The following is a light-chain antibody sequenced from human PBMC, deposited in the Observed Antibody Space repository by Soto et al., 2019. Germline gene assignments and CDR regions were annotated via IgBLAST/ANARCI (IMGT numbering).Light chain of an antibody. CDR1: QSLSSW. V-gene: IGKV1-5*01. J-gene: IGKJ1*01. CDR2: DAS. Sequence: DIQMTQSPSTLSASVGDRVSITCRASQSLSSWLAWYQQKPGRAPKLLVYDASSLESGVPSRFSGSGSGTEFTLTISSLQPDDFATYYCQQYNNYPRTVGQGTKVEIK. CDR3: QQYNNYPRT.